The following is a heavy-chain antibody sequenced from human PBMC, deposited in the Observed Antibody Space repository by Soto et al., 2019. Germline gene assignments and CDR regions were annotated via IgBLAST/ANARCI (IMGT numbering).Heavy chain of an antibody. J-gene: IGHJ6*02. V-gene: IGHV4-59*01. CDR1: GGSISSYY. CDR2: IYYSGST. D-gene: IGHD6-13*01. CDR3: ARASYSSSWYPPSYYYYGMDV. Sequence: SETLSLTCTVSGGSISSYYWSWIRQPPGKGLEWIGYIYYSGSTNYNPSLNSRVTISVDTSKNQFSLKLSSVTAADTAVYYCARASYSSSWYPPSYYYYGMDVWGQGTTVTVSS.